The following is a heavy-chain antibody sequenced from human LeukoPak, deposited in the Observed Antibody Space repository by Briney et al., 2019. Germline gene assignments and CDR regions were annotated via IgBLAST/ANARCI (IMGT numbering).Heavy chain of an antibody. D-gene: IGHD6-6*01. V-gene: IGHV3-11*04. CDR3: ARGQTNGKYSSSSGYYFDY. Sequence: GGSLRLSCAASGFTFSDYYMSWIRQAPGKGLEWVSYISSSGSTIYYADSVKGRFTISRDNAKNSLYLQMNSLRAEDTAVYYCARGQTNGKYSSSSGYYFDYWGQGTLVTVSS. CDR2: ISSSGSTI. CDR1: GFTFSDYY. J-gene: IGHJ4*02.